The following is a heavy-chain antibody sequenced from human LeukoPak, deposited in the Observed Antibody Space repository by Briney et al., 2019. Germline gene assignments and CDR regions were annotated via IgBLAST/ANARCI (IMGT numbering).Heavy chain of an antibody. D-gene: IGHD3-22*01. V-gene: IGHV1-69*13. CDR1: GGTFSSYA. J-gene: IGHJ5*02. Sequence: SVKVSCKASGGTFSSYAISWVRQAPGQGLEWMGWINPNSGGTNYAQKFQGRLTITADESTTTAYMELSSLTSEDTAMYYCARHHSDSSGPFDPWGQGTLVTVSS. CDR3: ARHHSDSSGPFDP. CDR2: INPNSGGT.